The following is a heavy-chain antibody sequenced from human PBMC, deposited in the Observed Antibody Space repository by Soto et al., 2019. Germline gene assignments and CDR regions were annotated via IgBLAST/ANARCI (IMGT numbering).Heavy chain of an antibody. V-gene: IGHV1-18*01. CDR3: ARDAAAGLNDY. CDR1: GYTFTSYA. D-gene: IGHD6-13*01. Sequence: QVQLVQSGAEVKKPGASVKVSCKASGYTFTSYAISWVRQAPGQGLEWMGWISAYNGNTKYVQNFQGRVTMTTDTSTTTAYMELRSLGSDDTAVYYCARDAAAGLNDYWGQGTLVTVSS. CDR2: ISAYNGNT. J-gene: IGHJ4*02.